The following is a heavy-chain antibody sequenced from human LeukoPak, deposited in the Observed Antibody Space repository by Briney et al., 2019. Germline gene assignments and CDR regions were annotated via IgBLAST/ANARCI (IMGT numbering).Heavy chain of an antibody. CDR3: AKESGGYNLGDRGFDY. Sequence: GGSLRLSCAASGFTFSGFWMHWVRQAPGKGLVWVSCISFDGSDATYADSVKGRFTISRDNSKNTLYLQMNSLRAEDTAVYYCAKESGGYNLGDRGFDYWGQGTLVTVSS. V-gene: IGHV3-74*01. CDR1: GFTFSGFW. CDR2: ISFDGSDA. D-gene: IGHD5-24*01. J-gene: IGHJ4*02.